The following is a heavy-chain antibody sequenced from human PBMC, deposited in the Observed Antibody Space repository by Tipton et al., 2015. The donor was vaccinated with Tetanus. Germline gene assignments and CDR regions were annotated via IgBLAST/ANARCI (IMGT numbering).Heavy chain of an antibody. CDR1: GGSISTSNYF. Sequence: TLSLTCSVSGGSISTSNYFWGWIRQPPGKGLAWIGSVFHNGSPFSNPSLKSRITISVDTSKTQFSLTLSSVTAADTAVYYCARQEYDRMTMVRGVIPLGWFDPWGKGTLVNVSS. D-gene: IGHD3-10*01. CDR2: VFHNGSP. CDR3: ARQEYDRMTMVRGVIPLGWFDP. J-gene: IGHJ5*02. V-gene: IGHV4-39*01.